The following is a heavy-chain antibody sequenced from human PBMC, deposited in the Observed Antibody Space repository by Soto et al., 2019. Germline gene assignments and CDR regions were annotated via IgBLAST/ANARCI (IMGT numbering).Heavy chain of an antibody. V-gene: IGHV4-30-4*01. CDR3: ASDCYDSSGYYNSAFDI. Sequence: SETLSLTCTVSGGSISSGDYYWSWIRQPPGKGLEWIGYIYYSGSTYYTPSLKSRVTISVDTSKNQFSLKLSSVTAADTAVYYCASDCYDSSGYYNSAFDIWGQGTMVTVSS. CDR2: IYYSGST. J-gene: IGHJ3*02. CDR1: GGSISSGDYY. D-gene: IGHD3-22*01.